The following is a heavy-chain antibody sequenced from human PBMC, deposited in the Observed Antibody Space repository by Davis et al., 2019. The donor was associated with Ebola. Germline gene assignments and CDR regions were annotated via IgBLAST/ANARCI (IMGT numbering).Heavy chain of an antibody. CDR3: AKSEAVAVSAGYGMDV. Sequence: HTGGSLRLSCAASGFTFSSYWMHWVRQAPGKGLVWVSRINSDGSSTSYAESVKGRFPISRDNAKNSLYLQMNSLRAEDTALYYCAKSEAVAVSAGYGMDVWGQGTTVTVSS. CDR2: INSDGSST. CDR1: GFTFSSYW. J-gene: IGHJ6*02. D-gene: IGHD6-19*01. V-gene: IGHV3-74*01.